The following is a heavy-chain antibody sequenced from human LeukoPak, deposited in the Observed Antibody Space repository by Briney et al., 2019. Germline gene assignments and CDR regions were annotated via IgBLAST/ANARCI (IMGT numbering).Heavy chain of an antibody. CDR1: GFTFSDDY. J-gene: IGHJ4*02. Sequence: GGALRLSCAASGFTFSDDYMSWLRQAPGRGLEWVSDISTSGSTKYYADSVKGRFTISRDNAKNSLYLQMNRLRAEDTAVYYCARMRRYSYGYFHYRGQGTLPTVSS. V-gene: IGHV3-11*01. CDR3: ARMRRYSYGYFHY. D-gene: IGHD5-18*01. CDR2: ISTSGSTK.